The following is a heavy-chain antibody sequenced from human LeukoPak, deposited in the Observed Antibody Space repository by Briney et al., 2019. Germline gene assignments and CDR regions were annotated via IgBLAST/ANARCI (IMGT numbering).Heavy chain of an antibody. D-gene: IGHD2-2*01. V-gene: IGHV1-69*02. Sequence: ASVKVSCKASGGTFSSYTISWVRQAPGQGLEWMGRIIPILGIANYAQKFQGRVTITADKSTSTAYMELSSLRSEDTAVYYCASRPPYCSSTSCYSPYDYWGQGTLVTVSS. CDR3: ASRPPYCSSTSCYSPYDY. J-gene: IGHJ4*02. CDR1: GGTFSSYT. CDR2: IIPILGIA.